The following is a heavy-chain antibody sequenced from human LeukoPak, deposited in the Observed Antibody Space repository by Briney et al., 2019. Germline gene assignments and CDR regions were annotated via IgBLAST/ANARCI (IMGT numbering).Heavy chain of an antibody. D-gene: IGHD2-15*01. Sequence: GRSLRLSCAASGFTFDDYAMHWVRQAPGKGLEWVSGISWNSGNIGYADSVKGRFTISRNNSKNSLYLQMNSLRAEDTALYYCAKNKEEVLAPYFDYLGRGTLVTVSS. CDR1: GFTFDDYA. CDR2: ISWNSGNI. CDR3: AKNKEEVLAPYFDY. J-gene: IGHJ4*02. V-gene: IGHV3-9*01.